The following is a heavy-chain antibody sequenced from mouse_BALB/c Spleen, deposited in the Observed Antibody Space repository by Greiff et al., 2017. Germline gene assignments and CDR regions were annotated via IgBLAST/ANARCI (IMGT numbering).Heavy chain of an antibody. J-gene: IGHJ4*01. CDR3: ARGNYPYYAMDY. CDR1: GFAFSSYD. Sequence: EVKVVESGGGLVKPGGSLKLSCAASGFAFSSYDMSWVRQTPEKRLEWVAYISSGGGSTYYPDTVKGRFTISRDNAKNTLYLQMSSLKSEDTAMYYCARGNYPYYAMDYWGQGTSVTVSS. V-gene: IGHV5-12-1*01. CDR2: ISSGGGST. D-gene: IGHD2-1*01.